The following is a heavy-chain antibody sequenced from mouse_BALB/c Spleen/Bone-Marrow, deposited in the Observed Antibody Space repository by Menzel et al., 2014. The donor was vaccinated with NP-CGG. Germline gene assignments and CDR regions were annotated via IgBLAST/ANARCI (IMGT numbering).Heavy chain of an antibody. J-gene: IGHJ3*01. CDR1: GFDFSRYW. D-gene: IGHD1-2*01. CDR3: AKNYYYGYVAY. CDR2: INPASSTI. V-gene: IGHV4-1*02. Sequence: DVKLVESGGGLVQPGGSLKLSCAASGFDFSRYWMTWVRQAPGKGLEWIGEINPASSTINYTPSLKDKFIISRDNAKNTLYLQMSKVRSEDTALYYCAKNYYYGYVAYWGQGTLVTVSA.